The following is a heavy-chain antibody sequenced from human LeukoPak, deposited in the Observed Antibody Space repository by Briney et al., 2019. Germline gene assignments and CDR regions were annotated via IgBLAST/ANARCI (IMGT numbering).Heavy chain of an antibody. J-gene: IGHJ4*02. CDR3: ARVRDDCTNGVCYTDYFDY. CDR1: GGSISSGDYY. V-gene: IGHV4-30-4*01. CDR2: IYYSGST. D-gene: IGHD2-8*01. Sequence: PSETPSLTCTVSGGSISSGDYYWSWIRQPPGKGLEWIGYIYYSGSTYYNPSLKSRVTISVDTSKNQFSLKLSSVTAADTAVYYCARVRDDCTNGVCYTDYFDYWGQGTLVTVSS.